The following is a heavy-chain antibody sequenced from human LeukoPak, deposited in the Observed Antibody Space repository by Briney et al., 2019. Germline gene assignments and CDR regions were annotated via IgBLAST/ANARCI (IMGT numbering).Heavy chain of an antibody. Sequence: PSETLSLTCTVSGGSVSSGSYYWSWIRQPPGKGLEWIGYIYYSGSTNYNPSLKSRVTISVDTSKNQFSLKLSSVTAADTAVYYCARVGSSMVVVRMAFDFWGQGSLVTVSS. CDR3: ARVGSSMVVVRMAFDF. CDR2: IYYSGST. D-gene: IGHD2-15*01. J-gene: IGHJ4*02. CDR1: GGSVSSGSYY. V-gene: IGHV4-61*01.